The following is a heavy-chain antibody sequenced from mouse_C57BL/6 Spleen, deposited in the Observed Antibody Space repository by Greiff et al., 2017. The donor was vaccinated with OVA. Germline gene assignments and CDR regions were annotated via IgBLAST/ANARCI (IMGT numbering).Heavy chain of an antibody. CDR3: TRDGNFYYFDY. V-gene: IGHV1-15*01. CDR2: IDPETGGT. J-gene: IGHJ2*01. D-gene: IGHD2-1*01. CDR1: GYTFTDYE. Sequence: VQGVESGAELVRPGASVTLSCKASGYTFTDYEMHWVKQTPVHGLEWIGAIDPETGGTAYNQKFKGKAILTADKSSSTAYMELRSLTSEDSAVYYCTRDGNFYYFDYWGQGTTLTVSS.